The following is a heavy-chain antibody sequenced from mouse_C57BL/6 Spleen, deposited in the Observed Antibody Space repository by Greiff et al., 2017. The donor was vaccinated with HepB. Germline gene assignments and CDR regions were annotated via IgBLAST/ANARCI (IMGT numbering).Heavy chain of an antibody. CDR3: ARDADLYAMDY. V-gene: IGHV7-1*01. J-gene: IGHJ4*01. CDR1: GFTFSDFY. CDR2: SRNKANDYTT. Sequence: EVQLVESGGGLVQSGRSLRLSCATSGFTFSDFYMEWVRQAPGKGLEWIAASRNKANDYTTEYSASVKGRFIVSRDTSQSILYLQMNALRAEDTAIYYCARDADLYAMDYWSQGTSVTVSS.